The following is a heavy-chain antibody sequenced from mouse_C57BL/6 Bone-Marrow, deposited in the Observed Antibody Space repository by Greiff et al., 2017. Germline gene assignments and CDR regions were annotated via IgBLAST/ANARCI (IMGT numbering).Heavy chain of an antibody. CDR2: IDPSDSYT. J-gene: IGHJ3*01. CDR1: GYTFTSYW. CDR3: ARCYYGPFAY. V-gene: IGHV1-59*01. D-gene: IGHD1-1*01. Sequence: VQLQQPGAELVRPGTSVKLSCKASGYTFTSYWMHWVKQMPGPGLEWIGVIDPSDSYTNYNQKFKGKTTLTVDTSSNTAYMQLSSLTSENSAVYYCARCYYGPFAYWGQGTLVTVSA.